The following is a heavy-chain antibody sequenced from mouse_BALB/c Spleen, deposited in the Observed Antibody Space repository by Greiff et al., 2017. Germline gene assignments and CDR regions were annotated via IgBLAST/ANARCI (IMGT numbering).Heavy chain of an antibody. CDR3: ARRGSHYAMDY. CDR2: IDPFNGGT. CDR1: GYSFTSYY. V-gene: IGHV1S135*01. J-gene: IGHJ4*01. Sequence: EVQLQQSGPELMKPGASVKISCKASGYSFTSYYMHWVKQSHGKSLEWIGYIDPFNGGTSYNQKFKGKATLTVDKSSSTAYMHLSSLTSEDSAVYYCARRGSHYAMDYWGQGTSVTVSA.